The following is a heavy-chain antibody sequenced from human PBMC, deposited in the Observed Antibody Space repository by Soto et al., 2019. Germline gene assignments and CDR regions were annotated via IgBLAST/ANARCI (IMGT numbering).Heavy chain of an antibody. V-gene: IGHV4-30-4*01. J-gene: IGHJ5*02. D-gene: IGHD2-2*01. CDR3: ARLFCSSTPCYWGANWFDP. Sequence: SETLSLTCSVSGASISSSGDYSWSWIRQPPGKGLEWIGSIYYSGSTYYNPSLKSRVTISVDTSKNQFSLKLSSVTAADTAVYYCARLFCSSTPCYWGANWFDPWGQGTLVTVSS. CDR1: GASISSSGDYS. CDR2: IYYSGST.